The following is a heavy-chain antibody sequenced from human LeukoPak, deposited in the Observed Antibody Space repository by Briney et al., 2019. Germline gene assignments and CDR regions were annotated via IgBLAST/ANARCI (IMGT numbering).Heavy chain of an antibody. CDR3: ARDDYIWGSYRT. CDR2: ISQSGGS. J-gene: IGHJ5*02. Sequence: PSETLSLTCTVYGESFIDYHWSWIRQTPLKGLEWIGEISQSGGSKLYSPLKSRVTISMDTSKNHFSLHLKSVTAADTAVYYCARDDYIWGSYRTWGQGTQVTVSS. V-gene: IGHV4-34*01. D-gene: IGHD3-16*02. CDR1: GESFIDYH.